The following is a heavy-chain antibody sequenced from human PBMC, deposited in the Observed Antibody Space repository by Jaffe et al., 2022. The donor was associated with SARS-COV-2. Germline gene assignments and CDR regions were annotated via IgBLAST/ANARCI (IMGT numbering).Heavy chain of an antibody. D-gene: IGHD3-22*01. CDR2: IYYSGST. Sequence: QVQLQESGPGLVKPSQTLSLTCTVSGGSISSGDYYWSWIRQPPGKGLEWIGYIYYSGSTYYNPSLKSRVTISVDTSKNQFSLKLSSVTAADTAVYYCARDTYYYDSSGYYYYGMDVWGQGTTVTVSS. V-gene: IGHV4-30-4*01. CDR1: GGSISSGDYY. CDR3: ARDTYYYDSSGYYYYGMDV. J-gene: IGHJ6*02.